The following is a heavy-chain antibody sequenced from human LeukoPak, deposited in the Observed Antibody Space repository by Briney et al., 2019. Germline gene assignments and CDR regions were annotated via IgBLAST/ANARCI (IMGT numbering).Heavy chain of an antibody. V-gene: IGHV3-66*01. CDR3: ARDLSAYSYGFGGDC. CDR1: GFIVSANF. D-gene: IGHD1-26*01. CDR2: MYSVGTT. J-gene: IGHJ4*02. Sequence: GGSLRLSCEASGFIVSANFMNWVRQAPGKGLEWVSVMYSVGTTYYADSVKGRFTVSRDPSKNTLYLQMDSLRVEDTAVYYCARDLSAYSYGFGGDCWGQGTRVIVSS.